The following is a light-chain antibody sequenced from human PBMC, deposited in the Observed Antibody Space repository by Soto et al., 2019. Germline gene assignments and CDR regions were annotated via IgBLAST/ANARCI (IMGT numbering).Light chain of an antibody. J-gene: IGKJ2*01. V-gene: IGKV3-20*01. Sequence: EIVLTQSPGTLSLSPGERATLSCRASQSVISTYLAWYQQTPGQAPRLLIYGASSRATGIPDRFSGSGSGTDFTLTISRQEREDFAVYYCQQYGSSPPMYTFGQGTKLEIK. CDR2: GAS. CDR1: QSVISTY. CDR3: QQYGSSPPMYT.